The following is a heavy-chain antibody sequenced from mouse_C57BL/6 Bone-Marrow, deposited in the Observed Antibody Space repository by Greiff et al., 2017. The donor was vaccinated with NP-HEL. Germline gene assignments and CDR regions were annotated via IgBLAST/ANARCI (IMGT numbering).Heavy chain of an antibody. CDR2: INSDGGST. CDR1: EYEFPSHD. J-gene: IGHJ1*03. D-gene: IGHD1-1*01. Sequence: DVMLVESGGGLVQPGESLKLSCESNEYEFPSHDMSWVRKTPEKRLELVAAINSDGGSTYYPDTMERRFIISRDNTKKTLYLQMCSLRSEDTALYYCARRGYGSSYHWYFDVWGTGTTVTVSS. CDR3: ARRGYGSSYHWYFDV. V-gene: IGHV5-2*03.